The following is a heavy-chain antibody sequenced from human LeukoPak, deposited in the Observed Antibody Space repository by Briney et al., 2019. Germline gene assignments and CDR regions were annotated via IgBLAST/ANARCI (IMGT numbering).Heavy chain of an antibody. CDR1: GYTFTSYG. V-gene: IGHV1-18*01. D-gene: IGHD2-2*01. CDR2: ISAYNGNT. J-gene: IGHJ6*03. CDR3: VREGVPAAIYDYYMDV. Sequence: ASVKVSCKASGYTFTSYGISWVRQAPGQGLEWMGWISAYNGNTNYAQKLQGRVTMTTDTSTSTAYMELRSLRSDDTAVYYCVREGVPAAIYDYYMDVWGKGTTVTVSS.